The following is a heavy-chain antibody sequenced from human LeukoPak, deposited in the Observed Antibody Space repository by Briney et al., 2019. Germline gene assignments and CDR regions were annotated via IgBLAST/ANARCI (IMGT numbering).Heavy chain of an antibody. V-gene: IGHV3-23*01. CDR3: GRDWKLDY. CDR1: GFTFDNYP. CDR2: IGNAGSDT. J-gene: IGHJ4*02. D-gene: IGHD1-1*01. Sequence: GGSLRLSCYSSGFTFDNYPMSWVRQAPGKGLEWVSAIGNAGSDTKYAVSVKGRFTISRDNSRNTLYLQTKSLRVEDTAIYYCGRDWKLDYWGQGSLVTVSS.